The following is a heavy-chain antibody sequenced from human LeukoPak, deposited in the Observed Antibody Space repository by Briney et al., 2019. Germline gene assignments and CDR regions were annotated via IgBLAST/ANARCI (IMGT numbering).Heavy chain of an antibody. V-gene: IGHV4-34*01. CDR3: ARRWNYGRNYYIDV. J-gene: IGHJ6*03. CDR2: INDSGRI. CDR1: GGSFSNYY. D-gene: IGHD1-7*01. Sequence: SETLSLTCAVYGGSFSNYYWSWIRQPPGKGLEWIGEINDSGRINYNPSLMSRVAVSVDTSKNQFSLRLTSVTATDTAVYYCARRWNYGRNYYIDVWGNGATVSVSS.